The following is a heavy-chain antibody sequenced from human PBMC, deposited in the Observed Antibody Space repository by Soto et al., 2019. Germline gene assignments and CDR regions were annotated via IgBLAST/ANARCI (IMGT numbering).Heavy chain of an antibody. CDR1: GYGVTIDW. CDR3: ASAYDFWSGYWPDENLFAP. Sequence: GESLKISCTGSGYGVTIDWISWVRPLPGKGLEWMGRIDPSDSYTNYSPSFQGQVTISADKSISTAYLQWSSLKASDTAMYYCASAYDFWSGYWPDENLFAPWGQGTLVTFSS. V-gene: IGHV5-10-1*04. D-gene: IGHD3-3*01. J-gene: IGHJ5*02. CDR2: IDPSDSYT.